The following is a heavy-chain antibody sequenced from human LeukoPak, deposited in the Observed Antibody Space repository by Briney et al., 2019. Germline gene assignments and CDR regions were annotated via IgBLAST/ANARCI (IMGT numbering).Heavy chain of an antibody. CDR2: ISGSGGST. Sequence: PGGSLRLSCAASGFTFSSYAMSWVRQAPGKGLEWVSAISGSGGSTYYADSEKGRFTISRDNSKNTLYLQMNSLRAEDTAVYYCAKSGYDFWSGYYFDYWGQGTLVTVSS. V-gene: IGHV3-23*01. D-gene: IGHD3-3*01. CDR1: GFTFSSYA. J-gene: IGHJ4*02. CDR3: AKSGYDFWSGYYFDY.